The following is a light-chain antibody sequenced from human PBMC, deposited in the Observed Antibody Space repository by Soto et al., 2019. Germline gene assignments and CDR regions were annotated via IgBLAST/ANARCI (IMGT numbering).Light chain of an antibody. J-gene: IGKJ1*01. CDR3: QQSYSVPR. V-gene: IGKV1-39*01. Sequence: DIPMTQSPSSLSASVGDRVTITCRASRSISNYLNWYQQKSGKAPRLLIYAASSLQPGVPSRFSGTGTWTAFTLTITSLQPEDSATYYCQQSYSVPRFGQGTRVDLK. CDR2: AAS. CDR1: RSISNY.